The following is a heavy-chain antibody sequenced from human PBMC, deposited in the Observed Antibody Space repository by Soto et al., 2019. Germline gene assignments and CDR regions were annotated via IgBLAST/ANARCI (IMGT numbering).Heavy chain of an antibody. V-gene: IGHV2-26*01. Sequence: QVTLKESGPVLVKPTETLTLTCTVSGFSLSNSRMGVSWIRQPPGKALEWLAHIFSNDGKSYSTSLKSRLTISKDTSQRQVVLIMTKILPVHTPIYYCARMLAFDAWFSCRPVDYWGQGTLVTVSP. J-gene: IGHJ4*02. CDR1: GFSLSNSRMG. CDR2: IFSNDGK. CDR3: ARMLAFDAWFSCRPVDY. D-gene: IGHD2-15*01.